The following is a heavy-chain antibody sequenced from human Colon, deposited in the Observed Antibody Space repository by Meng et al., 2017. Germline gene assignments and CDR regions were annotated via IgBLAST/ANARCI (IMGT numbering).Heavy chain of an antibody. J-gene: IGHJ4*02. CDR1: GAPVRSPDHQ. Sequence: LPGSLPGLRMPQETLPLICAVSGAPVRSPDHQWGWVRQPPGKGLEWIGYARIDYANTNYNPSLKSRVNVSLDTSKNQFSLNVRSVTAADTAVYYCARDYWGSLDFWGQGILVTVSS. D-gene: IGHD3-16*01. CDR2: ARIDYANT. V-gene: IGHV4-61*08. CDR3: ARDYWGSLDF.